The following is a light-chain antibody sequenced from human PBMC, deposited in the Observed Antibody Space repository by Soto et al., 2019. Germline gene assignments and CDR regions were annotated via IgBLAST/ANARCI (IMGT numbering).Light chain of an antibody. V-gene: IGKV1-9*01. CDR2: AAS. J-gene: IGKJ1*01. CDR1: RGISSY. CDR3: QQLDIYPHT. Sequence: DIQLTQSPSFLSASVGDRVTITCRASRGISSYLAWYQQKPGKAPKLLIYAASTLQSGVPSRFSGSGSGTEFTLTISSLQPEDFATYYCQQLDIYPHTFGQGTKVEIK.